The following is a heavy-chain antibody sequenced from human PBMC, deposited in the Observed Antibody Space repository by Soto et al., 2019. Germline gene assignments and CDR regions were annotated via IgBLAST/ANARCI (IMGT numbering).Heavy chain of an antibody. Sequence: SGGSLRLSCAASGFTFSSDEMNWVRQAPGKGLEWVSYISSSGSTIYYADSVKGRFTISRDNAKNSLYLQMNSLRAEDTAVYYCARDLIVGAARGAFDIWGQGTMVTVSS. D-gene: IGHD1-26*01. CDR2: ISSSGSTI. J-gene: IGHJ3*02. CDR1: GFTFSSDE. V-gene: IGHV3-48*03. CDR3: ARDLIVGAARGAFDI.